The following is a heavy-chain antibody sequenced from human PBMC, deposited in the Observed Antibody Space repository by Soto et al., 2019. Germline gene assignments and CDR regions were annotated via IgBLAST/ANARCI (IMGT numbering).Heavy chain of an antibody. CDR2: IYYSGSA. CDR3: AKQTGSGSYNNVGSGGHLDY. V-gene: IGHV4-39*01. D-gene: IGHD3-10*01. Sequence: SETLSLTCTVSGDSISSSDYYWGWIRQPPGKGLEWIGNIYYSGSASYHPSLKSRVTISVDTSKNTLYLQMTSLRAEDTAVYYCAKQTGSGSYNNVGSGGHLDYWGQGTLVTVSS. CDR1: GDSISSSDYY. J-gene: IGHJ4*02.